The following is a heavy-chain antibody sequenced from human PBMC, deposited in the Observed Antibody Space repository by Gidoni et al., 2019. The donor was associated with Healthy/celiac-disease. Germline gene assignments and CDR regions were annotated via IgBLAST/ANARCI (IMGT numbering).Heavy chain of an antibody. CDR3: ARAVGEVTPYSHFDY. J-gene: IGHJ4*02. Sequence: QLQLQESGPGLVKPSETLSLTCTVSGGSISSSSYYWGWIRQPPGKGLEWIGSIYYSGSTYYNPCLKSRVTISVDTSKNQFSLKLSSVTAADTAVYYCARAVGEVTPYSHFDYWGQGTLVTVSS. D-gene: IGHD2-15*01. V-gene: IGHV4-39*07. CDR1: GGSISSSSYY. CDR2: IYYSGST.